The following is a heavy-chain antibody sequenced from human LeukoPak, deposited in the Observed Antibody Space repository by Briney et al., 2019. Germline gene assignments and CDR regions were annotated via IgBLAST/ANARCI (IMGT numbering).Heavy chain of an antibody. D-gene: IGHD3-3*02. CDR1: GFTFDDYA. CDR2: ISWNSGSI. CDR3: AKGSALLEDAFDI. Sequence: PGRSLRLSCAASGFTFDDYAMHWVRQAPGKGLEWVSGISWNSGSIGYADSVKGRFTISRDNAKNSLYLQMNSLRAEDMALYYCAKGSALLEDAFDIWGQGTMVTVSS. V-gene: IGHV3-9*03. J-gene: IGHJ3*02.